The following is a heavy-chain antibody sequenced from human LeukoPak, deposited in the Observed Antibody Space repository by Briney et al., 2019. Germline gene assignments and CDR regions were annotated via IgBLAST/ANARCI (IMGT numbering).Heavy chain of an antibody. V-gene: IGHV1-69*01. J-gene: IGHJ4*02. Sequence: ASVKVSCKASGGTFSSYAISWVRQAPGQGLEWIGGIIPICGTANYAQKFQGRVTITADESTSTAYMQLSSLRSEDTAVYYCATLSTSGVTNDYWGQGTLVTVSS. CDR1: GGTFSSYA. CDR3: ATLSTSGVTNDY. CDR2: IIPICGTA. D-gene: IGHD3-10*01.